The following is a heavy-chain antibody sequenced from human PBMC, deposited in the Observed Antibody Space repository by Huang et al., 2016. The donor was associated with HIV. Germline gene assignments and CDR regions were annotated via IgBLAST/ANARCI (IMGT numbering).Heavy chain of an antibody. D-gene: IGHD6-13*01. CDR1: GGSISSYY. CDR3: ARGGPYSRDYYYYGMDV. CDR2: IHYSGST. J-gene: IGHJ6*02. V-gene: IGHV4-59*01. Sequence: QVQLQESGPGLVKPSETLSLTCTVSGGSISSYYWSWIRQPPGKGLEWIGDIHYSGSTNYNPSLKRRVTTSVDTSKNQFFLKLSSVTAADTAVYYCARGGPYSRDYYYYGMDVWGQGTTVTVSS.